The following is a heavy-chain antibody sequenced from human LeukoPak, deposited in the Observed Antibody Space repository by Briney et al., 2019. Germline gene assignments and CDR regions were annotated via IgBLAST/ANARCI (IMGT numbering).Heavy chain of an antibody. CDR3: AKDTLWFGELLNAFDI. Sequence: GGSLRLSCAASGFTFSSYAVSWVRQAPGKGLEWVSAISGSGGSTYYADSVKGRFTISRDNSKNTLYLQMNSLRAEDTAVYYCAKDTLWFGELLNAFDIWGQGTMVTVSS. J-gene: IGHJ3*02. D-gene: IGHD3-10*01. V-gene: IGHV3-23*01. CDR2: ISGSGGST. CDR1: GFTFSSYA.